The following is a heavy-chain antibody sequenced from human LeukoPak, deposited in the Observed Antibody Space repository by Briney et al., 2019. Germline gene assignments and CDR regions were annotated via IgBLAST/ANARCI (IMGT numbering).Heavy chain of an antibody. J-gene: IGHJ4*02. CDR3: AEGRVTVDH. V-gene: IGHV4-39*01. CDR2: IYYGGST. Sequence: PSESLSLTCTVSGGSVNSKVYHWSWIRQPPGRGLEWIGSIYYGGSTYYSPSLKSRITISVDTSTNQFSLKLTSVTAADTAIYYCAEGRVTVDHWGQGTLGAVSS. CDR1: GGSVNSKVYH. D-gene: IGHD3-10*01.